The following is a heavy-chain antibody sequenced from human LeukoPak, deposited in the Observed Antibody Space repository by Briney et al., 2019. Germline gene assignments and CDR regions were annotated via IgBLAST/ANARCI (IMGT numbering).Heavy chain of an antibody. J-gene: IGHJ6*03. Sequence: GRSLRLSCAASGFTFSSYGMHWVRQAPGKGLEWVAVISYDGSNKYYADSVKGRFTISRDNSKNTLYLQMNSLRAEDTAVYYCARDSSSWYYYYYMDVWGKGTTVTVSS. CDR3: ARDSSSWYYYYYMDV. CDR2: ISYDGSNK. D-gene: IGHD6-13*01. CDR1: GFTFSSYG. V-gene: IGHV3-30*03.